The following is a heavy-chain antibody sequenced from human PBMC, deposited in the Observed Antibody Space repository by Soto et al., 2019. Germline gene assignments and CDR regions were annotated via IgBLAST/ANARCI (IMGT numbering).Heavy chain of an antibody. Sequence: EVQLVASGGGLVQPGGSLRLSCVASGFSLSDHYMDWVRQAPGKGLEWLGLIRNEPYGYTTNYAASVKGRFTISRDESEYARFLEVDRVTDEDAAVLDGAGVKWTRDYLPWGQGTLVTVSS. D-gene: IGHD4-17*01. CDR3: AGVKWTRDYLP. CDR2: IRNEPYGYTT. V-gene: IGHV3-72*01. CDR1: GFSLSDHY. J-gene: IGHJ4*02.